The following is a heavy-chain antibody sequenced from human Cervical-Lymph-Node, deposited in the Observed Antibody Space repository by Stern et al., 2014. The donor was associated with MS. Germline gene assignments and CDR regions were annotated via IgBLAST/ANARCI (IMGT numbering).Heavy chain of an antibody. CDR1: GFSLSTSGMR. Sequence: ESGPALVKPTQTLTLTCTFSGFSLSTSGMRVSWIRQPPGKALEWLALIDWGDDKYYSTSLKTRLTISKDTSKNQVVLTMTNMDPVDTATYYCARIQRIAAAGHYYGMDVWGQGTTVTVSS. J-gene: IGHJ6*02. CDR2: IDWGDDK. V-gene: IGHV2-70*01. CDR3: ARIQRIAAAGHYYGMDV. D-gene: IGHD6-13*01.